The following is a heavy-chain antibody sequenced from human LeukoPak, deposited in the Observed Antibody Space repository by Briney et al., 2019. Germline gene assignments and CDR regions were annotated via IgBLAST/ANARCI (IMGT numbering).Heavy chain of an antibody. V-gene: IGHV4-30-4*01. Sequence: SETLSLTCTVSGGSISSGDYYWSWLRQPPGQGLEWIGYICYSGSTYYYPSLKSRVTISVDTSKNQFSLKLSSVTAADTAVYYCARERIADLVDYWGQGTLVTVSS. J-gene: IGHJ4*02. CDR1: GGSISSGDYY. CDR3: ARERIADLVDY. D-gene: IGHD6-13*01. CDR2: ICYSGST.